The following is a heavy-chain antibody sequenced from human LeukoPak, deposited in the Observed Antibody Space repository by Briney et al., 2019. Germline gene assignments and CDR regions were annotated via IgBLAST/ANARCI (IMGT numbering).Heavy chain of an antibody. J-gene: IGHJ6*03. CDR2: IIPIFGTA. D-gene: IGHD3-10*01. CDR3: ARGRHGSGSLDYMDV. Sequence: WASVKVSCKASGGTFSSYAISWVRQAPGQGLEWMGGIIPIFGTANYAQKFQGRVTITADESTSTAYMELSSLRSEDTAVYYCARGRHGSGSLDYMDVWGKGTTVTVSS. CDR1: GGTFSSYA. V-gene: IGHV1-69*13.